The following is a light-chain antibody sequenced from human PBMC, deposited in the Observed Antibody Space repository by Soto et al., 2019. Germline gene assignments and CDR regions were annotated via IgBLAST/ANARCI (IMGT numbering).Light chain of an antibody. CDR2: DAS. V-gene: IGKV1-33*01. CDR3: QQYDDLPFT. J-gene: IGKJ4*01. Sequence: DIQMTQSPSSLSASVGDRVTITCQASQDIRNYLSWYQQKSGKAPKLLIYDASNLETGVPSRFSGSGSGTDFTFTISSLQPEDIATYYCQQYDDLPFTFGGGTKVDIK. CDR1: QDIRNY.